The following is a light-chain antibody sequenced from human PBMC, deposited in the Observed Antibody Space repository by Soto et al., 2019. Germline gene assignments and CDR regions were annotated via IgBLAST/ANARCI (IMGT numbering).Light chain of an antibody. J-gene: IGLJ1*01. Sequence: QSVLTQPPSASGSPGQSVAISCTGTSSDVGGYNYVSWYQQHPGKAPKLMIYDVANRPSGVSNRFSGSKSGSTASLIISRLQTEDEADYYCVSYTSSTTYVFGTGTKVTVL. CDR2: DVA. CDR1: SSDVGGYNY. CDR3: VSYTSSTTYV. V-gene: IGLV2-14*01.